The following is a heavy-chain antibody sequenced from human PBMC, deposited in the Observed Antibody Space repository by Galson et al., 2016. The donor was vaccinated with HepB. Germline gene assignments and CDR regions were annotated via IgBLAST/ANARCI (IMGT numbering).Heavy chain of an antibody. CDR1: GFTFSGYS. CDR3: ARRSSSGWYSLASWYFDL. CDR2: TSSTGSTM. V-gene: IGHV3-48*02. D-gene: IGHD6-19*01. J-gene: IGHJ2*01. Sequence: SLRLSCAASGFTFSGYSMNWVRLAPGKGLEWVSYTSSTGSTMFYTDSVKGRFTISRDNAKNSLYLQMNSLRDEDTAVYYCARRSSSGWYSLASWYFDLWGRGTLVTVSS.